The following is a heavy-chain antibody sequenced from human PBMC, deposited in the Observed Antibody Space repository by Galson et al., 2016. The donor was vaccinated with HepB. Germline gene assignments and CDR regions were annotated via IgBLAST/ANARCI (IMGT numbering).Heavy chain of an antibody. Sequence: SLRLSCAVSGFTFNNAWMNWVRQAPGKGLEWVGRSKSKNDGGAIDYAAPVEGRFTISRDDSRNSVYLQMDSLRADDTAVYFCSTLGFCGTTTCKFWGQGTLVTVSS. CDR1: GFTFNNAW. J-gene: IGHJ4*02. CDR3: STLGFCGTTTCKF. D-gene: IGHD2-2*01. V-gene: IGHV3-15*07. CDR2: SKSKNDGGAI.